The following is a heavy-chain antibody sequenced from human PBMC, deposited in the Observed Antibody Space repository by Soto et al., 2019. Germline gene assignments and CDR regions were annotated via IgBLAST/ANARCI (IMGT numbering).Heavy chain of an antibody. Sequence: SETLSLTXAVSGGSISTYYWSWIRQPPGKGLEWLGYIFYTGSTDYNPSLKGRVTISLDTSKNQFSLKLTSVTAADTVVYYCARLNRGTYDYWGQGALVTVSS. V-gene: IGHV4-59*01. CDR2: IFYTGST. J-gene: IGHJ4*02. CDR3: ARLNRGTYDY. CDR1: GGSISTYY.